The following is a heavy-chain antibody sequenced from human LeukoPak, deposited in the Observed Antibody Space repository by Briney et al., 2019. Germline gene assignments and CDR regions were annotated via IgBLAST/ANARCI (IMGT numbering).Heavy chain of an antibody. CDR1: GFTFSSLG. CDR3: AMNSNYHDSGENDY. V-gene: IGHV3-21*01. D-gene: IGHD3-22*01. CDR2: ISSSSRYI. J-gene: IGHJ4*02. Sequence: KSGGSLRLSCAASGFTFSSLGMNWVRQAPGKGLEGVASISSSSRYIYYADSVKGRFTISRDNAKNSLYLQMNSLRAADTAVYYCAMNSNYHDSGENDYWGQGTLVTVSS.